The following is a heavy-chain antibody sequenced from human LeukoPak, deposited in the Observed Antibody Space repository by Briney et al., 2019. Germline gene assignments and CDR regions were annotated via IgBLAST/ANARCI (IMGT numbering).Heavy chain of an antibody. CDR1: GYSISSGYY. Sequence: SETLSLTCAVSGYSISSGYYWGWIRQPPGKGLEWIGSIYHSGSTYYNPFLKSRVTISVDTSKNQFSLKLSSVTAADTAVYYCARLGPYYYDSSGYYLGYYYYYMDVWGKGTTVTVSS. D-gene: IGHD3-22*01. J-gene: IGHJ6*03. CDR2: IYHSGST. CDR3: ARLGPYYYDSSGYYLGYYYYYMDV. V-gene: IGHV4-38-2*01.